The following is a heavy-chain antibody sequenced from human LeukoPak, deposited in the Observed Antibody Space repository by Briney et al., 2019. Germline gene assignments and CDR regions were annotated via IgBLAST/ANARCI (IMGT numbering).Heavy chain of an antibody. Sequence: GGSLRLSCEASGFTFSSYAMHWVRQAPGKGLEWVAVISYDGSNKYYADSVKGRFTISRDNSKNTLYLQMNSLRAEDTAVYYCARDLKEPQEGFDYWGQGTLVTVSS. J-gene: IGHJ4*02. V-gene: IGHV3-30*04. CDR3: ARDLKEPQEGFDY. CDR2: ISYDGSNK. CDR1: GFTFSSYA.